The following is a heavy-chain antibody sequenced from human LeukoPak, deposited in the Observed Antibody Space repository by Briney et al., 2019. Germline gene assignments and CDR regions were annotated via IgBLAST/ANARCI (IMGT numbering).Heavy chain of an antibody. V-gene: IGHV4-4*07. Sequence: PSETLSLTCTVSGGSISSYYWSWIRQPPGKGLELIGRIYTSGSTNYNPSLKSRVTTSVDTSKNQFSLKLSSVTAADTAVYYCARESVRRDGYNFGFDWGQGTLVTVSS. D-gene: IGHD5-24*01. J-gene: IGHJ4*02. CDR1: GGSISSYY. CDR3: ARESVRRDGYNFGFD. CDR2: IYTSGST.